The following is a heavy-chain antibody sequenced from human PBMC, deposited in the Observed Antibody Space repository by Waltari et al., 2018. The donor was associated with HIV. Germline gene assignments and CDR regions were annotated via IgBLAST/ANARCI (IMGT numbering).Heavy chain of an antibody. CDR2: INMDGSRI. CDR3: SRDTFGEYDY. D-gene: IGHD3-10*01. Sequence: EVQLVQSGGGLIKPWGSLRLSCAASCFNGSSYWMPWLRQTPGKGLVWVSRINMDGSRIDYADSVRGRFTISRDSAKNTLSLQMNSLTEEDTAVYYCSRDTFGEYDYWGQGTLVTVSS. CDR1: CFNGSSYW. V-gene: IGHV3-74*01. J-gene: IGHJ4*02.